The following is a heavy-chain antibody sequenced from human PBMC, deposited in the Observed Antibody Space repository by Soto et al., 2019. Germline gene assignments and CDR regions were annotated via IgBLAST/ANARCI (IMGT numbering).Heavy chain of an antibody. D-gene: IGHD2-8*02. CDR1: GGSISSYY. CDR3: ARGYWALRAFDI. J-gene: IGHJ3*02. Sequence: PSETLSLTCTVSGGSISSYYWSWIRQPPGKGLEWIGYIYYSGSTNYNPSLKSRVTISVDTSKNQFSLKLSSVTAADTAVYYCARGYWALRAFDIWGQGTMVTVSS. V-gene: IGHV4-59*01. CDR2: IYYSGST.